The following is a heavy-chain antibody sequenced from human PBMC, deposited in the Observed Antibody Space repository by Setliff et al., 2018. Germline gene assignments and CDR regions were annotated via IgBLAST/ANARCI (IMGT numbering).Heavy chain of an antibody. D-gene: IGHD2-15*01. J-gene: IGHJ4*01. CDR2: ISYSGTP. V-gene: IGHV4-39*01. CDR1: DDSFTSSRYY. Sequence: TLSLTCTVSDDSFTSSRYYWGWIRQAPGSGLEWIGSISYSGTPYYNASVESRVTISIDTSRNQFSLELRSVTVADTATYYCVRPGGTAVVARHFDYWGSGILVTVSS. CDR3: VRPGGTAVVARHFDY.